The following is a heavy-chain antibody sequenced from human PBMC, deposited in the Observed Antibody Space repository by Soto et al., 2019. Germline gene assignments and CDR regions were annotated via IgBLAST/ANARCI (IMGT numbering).Heavy chain of an antibody. CDR3: VKGERSRYSSMFDY. V-gene: IGHV1-46*01. Sequence: ASVKVSCKASGYTFTSYYMHWVRQAPGQGLEWMGIINPSGGSTSYAQKFQGRVTISSDDSKNTLYLQMDSLRVEDSAVYYCVKGERSRYSSMFDYWGHGTRVTVSS. CDR2: INPSGGST. CDR1: GYTFTSYY. D-gene: IGHD4-4*01. J-gene: IGHJ4*01.